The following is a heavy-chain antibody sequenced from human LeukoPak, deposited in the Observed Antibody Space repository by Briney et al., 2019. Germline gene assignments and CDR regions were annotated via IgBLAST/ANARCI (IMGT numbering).Heavy chain of an antibody. CDR1: GGSFSGYY. D-gene: IGHD3-9*01. Sequence: SETLSLTCAVYGGSFSGYYWSWIRQPPGKGLEWIGEINHSGSTNYSPSLKSRVTISVDTSKNQFSLKLSSVTAADTAVYYCARQGRYYDILTGYYSNWFDPWGQGTLVTVSS. CDR3: ARQGRYYDILTGYYSNWFDP. J-gene: IGHJ5*02. CDR2: INHSGST. V-gene: IGHV4-34*01.